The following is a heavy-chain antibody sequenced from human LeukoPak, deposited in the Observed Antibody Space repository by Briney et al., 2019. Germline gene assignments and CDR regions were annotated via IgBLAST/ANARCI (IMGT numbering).Heavy chain of an antibody. V-gene: IGHV1-3*01. J-gene: IGHJ5*02. CDR3: ARVAHIWDKLGVNWFDP. Sequence: ASVKVSCKASGYTFTSYAMHWVRQAPGQRLEWMGWINAGNGNTKYSQKFQGRVTITTDTSASTAYMELSSLRSEDTAVYYCARVAHIWDKLGVNWFDPWGQGTLVTVSS. CDR2: INAGNGNT. D-gene: IGHD3-16*01. CDR1: GYTFTSYA.